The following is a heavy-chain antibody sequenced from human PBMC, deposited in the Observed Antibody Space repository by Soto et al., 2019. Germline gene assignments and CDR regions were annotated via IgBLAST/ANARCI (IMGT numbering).Heavy chain of an antibody. CDR2: IYYSGST. Sequence: SETLSLTCTVSGGSISSGGYYWSWIRQHPGKGLEWIGYIYYSGSTYYNPSLKTRVTISVDTSKNQFSLKLSSVTAADTAVYYCARGGTGYCSGGSCYYFGYWDRGTRVAVSS. J-gene: IGHJ4*02. CDR3: ARGGTGYCSGGSCYYFGY. V-gene: IGHV4-31*03. D-gene: IGHD2-15*01. CDR1: GGSISSGGYY.